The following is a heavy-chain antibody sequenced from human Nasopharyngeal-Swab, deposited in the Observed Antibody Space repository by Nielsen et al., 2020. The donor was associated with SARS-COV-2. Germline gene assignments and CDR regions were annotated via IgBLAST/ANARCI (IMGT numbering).Heavy chain of an antibody. J-gene: IGHJ4*02. CDR3: ARVYSRSFEY. V-gene: IGHV1-2*02. CDR2: INPNSGDT. CDR1: GYTFTSYA. Sequence: ASVKVSCKASGYTFTSYAMHWVRQAPGQRLEWMGWINPNSGDTNYAQKFQGRVTMTRDTSISTAYMELSRLRSDDTAVYYCARVYSRSFEYWGQGTQVTVSS. D-gene: IGHD6-6*01.